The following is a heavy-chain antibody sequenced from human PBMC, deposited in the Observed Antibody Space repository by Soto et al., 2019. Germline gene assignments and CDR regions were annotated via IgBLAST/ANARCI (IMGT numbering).Heavy chain of an antibody. Sequence: PSETLSLTCTVSGGSVSSGSYYWGWIRQPPGKGLEWIGYIYYSGSTNYNPSLTSRVTISVDTSKNQFSLKLSSVTAADTAVYYCARDTDSSSWYGNYYYGMDVWGQGTTVTVSS. V-gene: IGHV4-61*01. CDR1: GGSVSSGSYY. D-gene: IGHD6-13*01. CDR3: ARDTDSSSWYGNYYYGMDV. CDR2: IYYSGST. J-gene: IGHJ6*02.